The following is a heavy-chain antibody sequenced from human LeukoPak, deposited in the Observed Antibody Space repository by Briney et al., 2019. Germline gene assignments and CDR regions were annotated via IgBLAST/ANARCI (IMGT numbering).Heavy chain of an antibody. V-gene: IGHV3-11*04. CDR2: ISSSGSTI. Sequence: GGSLRLSCAASGFTFRDYYMSWIRQAPGKGLEWVSYISSSGSTIYYADSVKGRFTISRDNAKNSLYLQMNSLRAEDTAVYYCARDRGVDDYGAVDDYWGQGTLVTVSS. CDR3: ARDRGVDDYGAVDDY. D-gene: IGHD4-17*01. CDR1: GFTFRDYY. J-gene: IGHJ4*02.